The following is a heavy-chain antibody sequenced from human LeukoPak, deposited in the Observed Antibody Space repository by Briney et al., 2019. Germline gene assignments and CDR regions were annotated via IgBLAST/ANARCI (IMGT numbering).Heavy chain of an antibody. CDR3: ANAGGDSRPHDY. CDR1: EFTFSSYA. D-gene: IGHD2-21*02. J-gene: IGHJ4*02. V-gene: IGHV3-23*01. Sequence: PGGSLRLSCAASEFTFSSYAMSWVRQAPGKGPAWVSAISGSGGSTSYADAVKGRFTISRDNSKNTLSLQMISLRAEDTAVYYCANAGGDSRPHDYWGQGTLVTVSS. CDR2: ISGSGGST.